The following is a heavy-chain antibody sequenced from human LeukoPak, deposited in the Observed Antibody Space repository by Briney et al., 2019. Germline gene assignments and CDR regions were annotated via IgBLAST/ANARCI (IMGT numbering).Heavy chain of an antibody. J-gene: IGHJ4*02. Sequence: PSETLSLTCTVSGGSISSYYWSWIRQPAGKGLEWIGRIYTSGSTNYNPSLKSRVTMSVNTSKNQFSLKLSSVTAADTAVYYCARGSLLTAYSGGFDYWGQGTLVTVSS. V-gene: IGHV4-4*07. D-gene: IGHD3-9*01. CDR3: ARGSLLTAYSGGFDY. CDR2: IYTSGST. CDR1: GGSISSYY.